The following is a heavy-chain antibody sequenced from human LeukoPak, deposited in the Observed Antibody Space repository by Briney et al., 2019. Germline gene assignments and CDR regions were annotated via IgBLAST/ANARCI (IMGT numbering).Heavy chain of an antibody. CDR1: GGSISSSNW. CDR3: VYSGNTSRGYLPPDAFDI. Sequence: SETLSLTCAVSGGSISSSNWWSWVRQPPGKGLEWIGEIYHSGSTNYNPSLKSRVTISVDKSKNQFSLKLSSVTAADTAVYYCVYSGNTSRGYLPPDAFDIWGQGTMVTVSS. V-gene: IGHV4-4*02. CDR2: IYHSGST. J-gene: IGHJ3*02. D-gene: IGHD3-22*01.